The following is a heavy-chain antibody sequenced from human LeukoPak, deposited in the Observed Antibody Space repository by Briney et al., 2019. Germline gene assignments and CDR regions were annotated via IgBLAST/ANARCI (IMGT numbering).Heavy chain of an antibody. CDR1: GGSFSGYY. CDR3: ARGWRITIFGVVTDYGMDV. CDR2: INHSGST. V-gene: IGHV4-34*01. Sequence: SETLSLTCAVYGGSFSGYYWSWIRQPPGKGLEWIGEINHSGSTNYNPSLKSRVTISVDTSKNQFSLKLSSVTAADTAVYYCARGWRITIFGVVTDYGMDVWGQGTTVTVSS. J-gene: IGHJ6*02. D-gene: IGHD3-3*01.